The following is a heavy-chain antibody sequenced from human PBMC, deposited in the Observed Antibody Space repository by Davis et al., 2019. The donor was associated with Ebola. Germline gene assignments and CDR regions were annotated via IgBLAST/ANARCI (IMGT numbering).Heavy chain of an antibody. CDR2: VSFSGNT. CDR3: AKEMATSFDY. D-gene: IGHD5-24*01. CDR1: GGSISSYY. Sequence: SETLSLTCTVSGGSISSYYWNWIRQPPGKGLEWIGYVSFSGNTNYNPSLKSRVTIVADTSKNQFSLKLSSVTAADTAVYYCAKEMATSFDYWGQGTLVTVSS. V-gene: IGHV4-4*08. J-gene: IGHJ4*02.